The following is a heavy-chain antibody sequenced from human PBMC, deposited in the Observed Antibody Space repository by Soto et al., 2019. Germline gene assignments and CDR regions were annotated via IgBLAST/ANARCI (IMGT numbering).Heavy chain of an antibody. Sequence: PSETLSLTCTVSGGSISSYYWSWIRQPPGKGLEWIGYIYYSGSTNYNPSLKSRVTISVDTSKNQFSLELSSVTAADTAVYYCARSYRRYCSGGSCYSYYYYYMDVWGKGTTVTAP. CDR2: IYYSGST. V-gene: IGHV4-59*01. CDR1: GGSISSYY. J-gene: IGHJ6*03. D-gene: IGHD2-15*01. CDR3: ARSYRRYCSGGSCYSYYYYYMDV.